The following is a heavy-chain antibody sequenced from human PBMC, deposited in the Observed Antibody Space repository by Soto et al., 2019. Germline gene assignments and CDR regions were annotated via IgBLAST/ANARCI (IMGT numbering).Heavy chain of an antibody. CDR2: MHYSGST. V-gene: IGHV4-39*01. CDR1: GGSMRSSDYY. Sequence: PSETLSLTCSVSGGSMRSSDYYWGWIRQPPNKGLEWIGSMHYSGSTFYNPSLKSRVTISVDTSKNQFSLKLTSVTAADTAVYYCARPGYSSSWYWFDPWGKGTLVTVSS. J-gene: IGHJ5*02. CDR3: ARPGYSSSWYWFDP. D-gene: IGHD6-13*01.